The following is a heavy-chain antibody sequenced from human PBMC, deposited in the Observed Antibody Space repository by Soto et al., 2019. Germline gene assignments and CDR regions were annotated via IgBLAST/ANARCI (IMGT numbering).Heavy chain of an antibody. Sequence: GGSLRLSCAASVFTFNTYWMHWFRQAPGKGLVWVSRIDAAGSTTGYADSVKDRFTISRDNGRKMLYLQLSGLRAEDTAVYYCARWFTYGNFDYFDYWGQGTQVTVSS. J-gene: IGHJ4*02. CDR3: ARWFTYGNFDYFDY. D-gene: IGHD3-10*01. V-gene: IGHV3-74*01. CDR2: IDAAGSTT. CDR1: VFTFNTYW.